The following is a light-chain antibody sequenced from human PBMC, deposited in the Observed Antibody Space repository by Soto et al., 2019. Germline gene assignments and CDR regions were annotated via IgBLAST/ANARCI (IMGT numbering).Light chain of an antibody. CDR1: QSISSY. V-gene: IGKV1-39*01. CDR3: QQTYSTPET. Sequence: DIQMTQSPSSLSASVGDRVTITCRASQSISSYLNWYQQKPGKAPKLLIYAASSLQGGVPSRFSGSRSGTDFTLTISSLQPEDFATYYCQQTYSTPETFGQGTKVEI. CDR2: AAS. J-gene: IGKJ1*01.